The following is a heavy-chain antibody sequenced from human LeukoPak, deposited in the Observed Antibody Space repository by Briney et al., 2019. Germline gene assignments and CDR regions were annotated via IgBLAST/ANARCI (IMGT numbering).Heavy chain of an antibody. V-gene: IGHV4-4*07. CDR3: ARDKPRWLQRTKDWYFDL. D-gene: IGHD5-24*01. J-gene: IGHJ2*01. CDR1: GASISSYY. Sequence: SETLSLTCTVSGASISSYYWTWIRQPAGKGLEWIGRMYNSDSPNYNPSLKSRVTMSVDTSKNQVSLRLTSVTAADTAVYYCARDKPRWLQRTKDWYFDLWGRGTLVTVSS. CDR2: MYNSDSP.